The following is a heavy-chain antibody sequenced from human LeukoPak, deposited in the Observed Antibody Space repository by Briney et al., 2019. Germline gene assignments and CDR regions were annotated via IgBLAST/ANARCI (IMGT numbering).Heavy chain of an antibody. CDR1: GGSFSDYY. CDR2: INHSGAT. D-gene: IGHD3-10*01. J-gene: IGHJ6*02. V-gene: IGHV4-34*01. CDR3: ARRVRGVTISFYYHNGMDV. Sequence: SETLSLTCAVYGGSFSDYYWTWIRQSPGKGLEWIGEINHSGATDYNPSLKSRVTISVDTSKNQFSLKVRSVTAADTAVYYCARRVRGVTISFYYHNGMDVWGQGTTVTVSS.